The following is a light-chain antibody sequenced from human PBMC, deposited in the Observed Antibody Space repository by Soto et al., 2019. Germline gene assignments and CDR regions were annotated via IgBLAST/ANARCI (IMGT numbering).Light chain of an antibody. CDR1: QSVRTN. CDR3: QQYTDWPTT. V-gene: IGKV3-15*01. J-gene: IGKJ1*01. Sequence: EIVMTQSPATLSVSPGERATLSCRASQSVRTNVAWYQQRRGQAPTLLIYGASTRATGVPARFSGGGSGTDFTLTVTSLQSEDFGIYYCQQYTDWPTTFGQGTKVEI. CDR2: GAS.